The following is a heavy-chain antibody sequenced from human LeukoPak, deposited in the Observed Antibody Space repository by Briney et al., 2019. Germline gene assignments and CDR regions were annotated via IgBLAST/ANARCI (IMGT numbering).Heavy chain of an antibody. CDR3: ASRS. CDR2: ISSSSSYI. V-gene: IGHV3-21*01. J-gene: IGHJ5*02. CDR1: GFTFNDYS. Sequence: SGGSLRLSCAAAGFTFNDYSMNWVRHAPGKGLGWVSSISSSSSYIYYADSVKGRFTISRDNAKNSLYLQMNSLRAEDTAVYYCASRSWGQGTLVTVSS.